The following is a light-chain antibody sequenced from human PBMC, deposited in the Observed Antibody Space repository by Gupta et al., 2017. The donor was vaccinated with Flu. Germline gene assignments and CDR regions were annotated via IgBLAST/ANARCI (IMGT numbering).Light chain of an antibody. V-gene: IGLV3-25*03. CDR1: VWSEAY. CDR2: KDT. Sequence: SGDVWSEAYVYWYQQKPGQAPVVVLQKDTVRPSGIPERFSGSTSGTKVTLTISGVQAEDEGDYYCQAADRSDKWVFGGGTKLTV. J-gene: IGLJ3*02. CDR3: QAADRSDKWV.